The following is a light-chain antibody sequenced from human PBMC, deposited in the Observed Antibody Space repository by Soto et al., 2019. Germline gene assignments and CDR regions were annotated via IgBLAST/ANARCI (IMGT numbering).Light chain of an antibody. V-gene: IGKV3-11*01. CDR2: DTS. CDR1: QSINSY. CDR3: QQCSTWPGT. J-gene: IGKJ2*01. Sequence: EIVLTQSPATLPLSPGERATLSCRASQSINSYLAWYQHKPGQAPRLLIYDTSNRATGIPARFSGSGSGTDFTLTISSLEPEDFAVYYCQQCSTWPGTFGQGTKLEIK.